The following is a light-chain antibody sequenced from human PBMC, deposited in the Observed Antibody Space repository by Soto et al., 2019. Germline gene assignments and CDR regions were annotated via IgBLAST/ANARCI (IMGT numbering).Light chain of an antibody. Sequence: EIVLTQSPATLSLSPGERATLSCRASQNIAAYLAWYQQKPGQAPRLIIFGASNRAAGIPARFSGSGSGTDFTLTINSLEPEDLAVYYCHQRSSWPLTFGGGTRVEIK. CDR1: QNIAAY. CDR2: GAS. J-gene: IGKJ4*01. CDR3: HQRSSWPLT. V-gene: IGKV3-11*01.